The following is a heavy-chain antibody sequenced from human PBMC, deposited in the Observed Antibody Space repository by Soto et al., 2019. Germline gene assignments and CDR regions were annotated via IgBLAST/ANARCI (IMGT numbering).Heavy chain of an antibody. V-gene: IGHV1-18*01. Sequence: GASVKVSCKASGYTFTNYGISWVRQAPGQGLEWMGWINTYNGNTNHAQKLQGRVTMTTDTSTSTAYMELRSLRSDDTAVYYCAREFVVVVAATQPYYYGMDVWGQGTTVTVS. CDR3: AREFVVVVAATQPYYYGMDV. D-gene: IGHD2-15*01. J-gene: IGHJ6*02. CDR1: GYTFTNYG. CDR2: INTYNGNT.